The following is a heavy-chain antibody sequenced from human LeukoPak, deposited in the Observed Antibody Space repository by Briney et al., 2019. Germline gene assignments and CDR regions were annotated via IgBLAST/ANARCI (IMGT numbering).Heavy chain of an antibody. CDR2: ISYDGSNK. CDR1: GFTFSSYG. V-gene: IGHV3-30*18. Sequence: GRSLRLSCAASGFTFSSYGMHWVRQAPGKGLEWVAVISYDGSNKYYADSVKGRFTISRDNSKNTLYLQMNSLRAEDTAVYYCAKVLGSYSFVYWGQGTLVTVSS. CDR3: AKVLGSYSFVY. J-gene: IGHJ4*02. D-gene: IGHD1-26*01.